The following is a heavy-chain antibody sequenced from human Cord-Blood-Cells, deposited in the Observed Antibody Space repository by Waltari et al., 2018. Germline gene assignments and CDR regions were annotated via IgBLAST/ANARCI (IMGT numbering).Heavy chain of an antibody. CDR3: SLLSGSYYYYYGMDV. V-gene: IGHV1-2*06. Sequence: QVQLVQSGAEVTKPGASVKVSCKASGYTFTGYYMHWVRQAPGQGLEWMGRINPNSGGTNYAQKFQGRVTMTRDTSISTAYMELSRLRSDDTAVYYCSLLSGSYYYYYGMDVWGQGTTVTVSS. J-gene: IGHJ6*02. D-gene: IGHD1-26*01. CDR1: GYTFTGYY. CDR2: INPNSGGT.